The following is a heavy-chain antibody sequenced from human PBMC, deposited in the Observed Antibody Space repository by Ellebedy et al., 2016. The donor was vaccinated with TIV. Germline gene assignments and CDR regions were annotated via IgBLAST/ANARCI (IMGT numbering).Heavy chain of an antibody. CDR2: INPNSGGT. D-gene: IGHD6-13*01. J-gene: IGHJ4*02. V-gene: IGHV1-2*02. CDR1: GYTFTGYY. CDR3: ARGGSSRYIDFDY. Sequence: ASVKVSCKASGYTFTGYYMHWVRQAPGQGLEWMGWINPNSGGTKYAQKFQGRVTMTRDTSISTAYMELSRLRSDDTAVYYCARGGSSRYIDFDYWGQGTLVTVSS.